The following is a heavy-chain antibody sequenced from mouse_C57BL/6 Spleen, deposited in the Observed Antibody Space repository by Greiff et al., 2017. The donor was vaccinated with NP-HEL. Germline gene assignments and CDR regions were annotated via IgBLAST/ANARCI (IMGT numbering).Heavy chain of an antibody. V-gene: IGHV1-50*01. CDR2: IDPSDSYT. D-gene: IGHD4-1*01. Sequence: QVQLKQPGAELVKPGASVKLSCKASGYTFTSYWMQWVKQRPGQGLEWIGEIDPSDSYTNYNQKFKGKATLTVDTSSSTAYMQLSSLTSEDSAVYYCARKGGLGRGFFDYWGQGTTLTVSS. J-gene: IGHJ2*01. CDR3: ARKGGLGRGFFDY. CDR1: GYTFTSYW.